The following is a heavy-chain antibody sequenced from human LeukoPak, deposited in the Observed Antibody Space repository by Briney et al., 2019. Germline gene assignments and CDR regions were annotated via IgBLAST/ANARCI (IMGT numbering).Heavy chain of an antibody. Sequence: PSETLSLTCTVSGGSISSSSYYWGWIRQPPGKGLEWIGSIYYSGSTYYNPSLKSRVTISVDTSKNQFSLKLSSVTAADTAVYYCARSRGSGYYRSPFDYWGQGTLVTVSS. V-gene: IGHV4-39*07. CDR2: IYYSGST. CDR3: ARSRGSGYYRSPFDY. CDR1: GGSISSSSYY. J-gene: IGHJ4*02. D-gene: IGHD3-22*01.